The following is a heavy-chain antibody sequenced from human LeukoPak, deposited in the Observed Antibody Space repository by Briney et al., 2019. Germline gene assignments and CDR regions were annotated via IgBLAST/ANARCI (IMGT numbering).Heavy chain of an antibody. CDR1: GFTFSNYA. D-gene: IGHD3-22*01. CDR2: ISGSTGST. Sequence: GGSLRLSCAASGFTFSNYAMNWVRQAPGKGLEWVSLISGSTGSTYYADSVKGRFTISRDNSRNTLYLQMNSLRAEDTAVYYRAKDPRGYYDSSDLYFDYWGQGTLVTVSS. V-gene: IGHV3-23*01. CDR3: AKDPRGYYDSSDLYFDY. J-gene: IGHJ4*02.